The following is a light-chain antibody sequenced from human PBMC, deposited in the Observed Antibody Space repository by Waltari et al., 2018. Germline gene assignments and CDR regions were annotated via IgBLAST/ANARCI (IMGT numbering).Light chain of an antibody. Sequence: EIVLTQSPATLSLSPGESATLSCRASRNVGSSLAWYQQTPGQAPRLLVYDAKNRATDVPARFSGSGYGTQFTLTISSLQSEDFGVYYCHQYNYWPPAYTFGQGTKLEIK. CDR1: RNVGSS. CDR2: DAK. V-gene: IGKV3-15*01. J-gene: IGKJ2*01. CDR3: HQYNYWPPAYT.